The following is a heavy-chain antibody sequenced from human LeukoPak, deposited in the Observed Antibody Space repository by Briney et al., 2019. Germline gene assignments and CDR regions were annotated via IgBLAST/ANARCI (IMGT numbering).Heavy chain of an antibody. CDR3: VRDLGHSRHYFEY. Sequence: KPGGSLRLSCAASGFIFNSFFLNWVRLTPGRELEWLACISQDGSETFYMDSVRGRFTISRDNTKNSLYLQMDSLRAEDTAVYFCVRDLGHSRHYFEYWGQGALVTVSS. V-gene: IGHV3-7*01. CDR2: ISQDGSET. D-gene: IGHD7-27*01. CDR1: GFIFNSFF. J-gene: IGHJ4*02.